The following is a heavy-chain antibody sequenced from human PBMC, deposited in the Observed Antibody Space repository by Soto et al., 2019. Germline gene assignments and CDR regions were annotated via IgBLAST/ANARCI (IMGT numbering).Heavy chain of an antibody. D-gene: IGHD3-16*01. CDR1: GFTFSSYI. CDR3: ARDAYGMNAFDV. Sequence: GGSLRLSCAASGFTFSSYIVNWVRQAPGKGLEWVSSISSSSSYIYYADSAKGRFTVSRDNAKNTLYLQMNSLRAEDTGVYYCARDAYGMNAFDVWGQGTMVTVSS. J-gene: IGHJ3*01. CDR2: ISSSSSYI. V-gene: IGHV3-21*01.